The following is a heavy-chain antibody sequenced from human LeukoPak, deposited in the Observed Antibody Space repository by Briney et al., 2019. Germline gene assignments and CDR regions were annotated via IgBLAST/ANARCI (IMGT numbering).Heavy chain of an antibody. V-gene: IGHV1-2*02. CDR2: INPNSGGT. D-gene: IGHD6-13*01. Sequence: ASVNVSCKASGYTFTGYYMHWVRQAPGQGLEWMGWINPNSGGTNYAQKFQGRVTMTRDTSISTAYMELSRLRSDDTAVYYCARDRDSSSGGWFDPWGQGTLVTVSS. CDR1: GYTFTGYY. J-gene: IGHJ5*02. CDR3: ARDRDSSSGGWFDP.